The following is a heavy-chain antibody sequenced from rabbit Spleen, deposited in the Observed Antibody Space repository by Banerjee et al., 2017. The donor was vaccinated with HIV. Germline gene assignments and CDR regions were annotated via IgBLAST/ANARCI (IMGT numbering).Heavy chain of an antibody. CDR1: EFDFSVYG. J-gene: IGHJ4*01. V-gene: IGHV1S47*01. D-gene: IGHD1-1*01. CDR3: VREPTSASGYYKSGYFDL. Sequence: QTQLVESGGGLVQPGGSLKLSCKASEFDFSVYGMSWVRQAPGKGLEWIGYIDPVFTTTYFANWVNGRFTISSHYAQNTLYLQLNSLTAADTATYFCVREPTSASGYYKSGYFDLWGQGTLVTVS. CDR2: IDPVFTTT.